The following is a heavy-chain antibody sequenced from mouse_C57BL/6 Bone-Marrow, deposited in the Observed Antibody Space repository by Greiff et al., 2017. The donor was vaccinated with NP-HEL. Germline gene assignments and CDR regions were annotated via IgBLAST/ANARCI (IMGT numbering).Heavy chain of an antibody. CDR1: GYTFTSYG. CDR2: IYPRSGNT. Sequence: VMLVESGAELARPGASVKLSCKASGYTFTSYGISWVKQRTGQGLEWIGEIYPRSGNTYYNEKFKGKATLTADKSSSTAYMELRSLTSEDSAVYFCARSGDYYGSRKDYFDYWGQGTTLTVSS. CDR3: ARSGDYYGSRKDYFDY. J-gene: IGHJ2*01. D-gene: IGHD1-1*01. V-gene: IGHV1-81*01.